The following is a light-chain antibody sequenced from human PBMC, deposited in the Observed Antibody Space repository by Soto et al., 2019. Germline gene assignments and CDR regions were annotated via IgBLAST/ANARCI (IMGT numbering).Light chain of an antibody. CDR2: AAS. V-gene: IGKV1-8*01. J-gene: IGKJ1*01. CDR3: QQYYSYPF. CDR1: QGISSY. Sequence: AIRMTQSPSSLSASTGDRVTITCRASQGISSYLAWYQQKPGKAPKLLIYAASTWQSGVPSRFSGSGSVTDFTLTISCLQSEDFESYYCQQYYSYPFFGQGTKVEIK.